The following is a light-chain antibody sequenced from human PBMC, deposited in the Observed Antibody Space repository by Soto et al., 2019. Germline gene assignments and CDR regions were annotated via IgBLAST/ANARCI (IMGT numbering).Light chain of an antibody. CDR1: QSVSSSY. V-gene: IGKV3-20*01. CDR3: QHYNNWPPKFT. Sequence: EIVLTQSPGTLSLSPGERATLSCRASQSVSSSYLAWYQQKPGQAPRLLIYGASSRATGIPDRFSGSGSGTDFTLTISRLEPEDFAVYYCQHYNNWPPKFTFGPGTQVDIK. J-gene: IGKJ3*01. CDR2: GAS.